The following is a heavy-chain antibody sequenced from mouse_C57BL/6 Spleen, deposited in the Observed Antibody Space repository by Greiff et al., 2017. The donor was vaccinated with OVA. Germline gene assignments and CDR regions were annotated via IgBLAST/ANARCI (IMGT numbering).Heavy chain of an antibody. D-gene: IGHD1-1*01. CDR1: GYTFTSYW. Sequence: QVQLQQSGAELVKPGASVKLSCKASGYTFTSYWMQWVKQRPGQGLEWIGEIDPSDSYTNYNQKLKGKATLTVDTSSSTAYMQLSSLTSEDSAVYYCARSYGTQFAYWGQGTLVTVSA. CDR3: ARSYGTQFAY. CDR2: IDPSDSYT. V-gene: IGHV1-50*01. J-gene: IGHJ3*01.